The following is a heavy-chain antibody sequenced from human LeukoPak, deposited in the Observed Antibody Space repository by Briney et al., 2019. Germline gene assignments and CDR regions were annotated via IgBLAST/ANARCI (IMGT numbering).Heavy chain of an antibody. V-gene: IGHV3-30-3*01. J-gene: IGHJ4*02. D-gene: IGHD1-26*01. Sequence: GRSLRLSCAASGFTFSSYAMHWVRQAPGKGLEWVAVISYDGSNKYYADSVKGRFTISRDNSKNTLYLQMNSLRAEDTAVYYCARGSRYPLEIFDYWGQGTLVTVSS. CDR1: GFTFSSYA. CDR2: ISYDGSNK. CDR3: ARGSRYPLEIFDY.